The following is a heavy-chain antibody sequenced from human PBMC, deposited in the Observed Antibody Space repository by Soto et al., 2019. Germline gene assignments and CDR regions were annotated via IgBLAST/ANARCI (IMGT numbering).Heavy chain of an antibody. J-gene: IGHJ4*02. CDR1: GFTFGDYA. V-gene: IGHV3-49*03. Sequence: PGGSLRLSCSHSGFTFGDYAMNWFRQAPGKGLEWVGFIKSKAFGGTPEYAASVKGRFTISRDDSMSIAYLQMNSLKTDDTAVYYCTRDHYGRGFSSGAFDSWGQGTPVTVSS. D-gene: IGHD5-18*01. CDR2: IKSKAFGGTP. CDR3: TRDHYGRGFSSGAFDS.